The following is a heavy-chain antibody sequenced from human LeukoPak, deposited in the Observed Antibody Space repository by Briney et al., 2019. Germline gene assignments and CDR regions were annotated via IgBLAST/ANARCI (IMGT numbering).Heavy chain of an antibody. CDR1: GGFISRNSFY. Sequence: SETLSLTCTVSGGFISRNSFYWGWIRQPPGTGLEWIGSIYYSGTTYYNPSLKSRVTISVDTSKNQFSLKLSSVTAADTAVYYCARGGRDPNWFDPWGQGTLVTVSS. J-gene: IGHJ5*02. CDR2: IYYSGTT. D-gene: IGHD3-16*01. CDR3: ARGGRDPNWFDP. V-gene: IGHV4-39*07.